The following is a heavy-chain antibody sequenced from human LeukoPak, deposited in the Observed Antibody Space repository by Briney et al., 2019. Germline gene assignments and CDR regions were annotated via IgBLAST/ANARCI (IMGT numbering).Heavy chain of an antibody. D-gene: IGHD3-16*01. CDR2: INSDGSST. V-gene: IGHV3-74*01. CDR1: GFTFSSYW. Sequence: PGGSLRLSSAASGFTFSSYWMHWVRHAPGKGRVWVSRINSDGSSTSYADSVKGRFTISRDNAKNTLYLQMNSLRAEDTAVYYCARGRRGSYYYYYGMDVWGKGTTVSGSS. J-gene: IGHJ6*04. CDR3: ARGRRGSYYYYYGMDV.